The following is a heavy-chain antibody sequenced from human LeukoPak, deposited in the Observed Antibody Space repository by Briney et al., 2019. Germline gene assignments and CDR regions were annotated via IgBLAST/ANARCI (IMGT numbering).Heavy chain of an antibody. V-gene: IGHV3-9*01. J-gene: IGHJ4*02. Sequence: GGSLRLSCAASGFTFGDYAMHWVRQAPGKGLEWVSGISWNSDSIGYADSVKGRFTISRDNAKNSLYLQMNSLRAEDTAVYYCAREAGYDFWSGYYTGPPFDYWGQGTLVTVSS. D-gene: IGHD3-3*01. CDR2: ISWNSDSI. CDR3: AREAGYDFWSGYYTGPPFDY. CDR1: GFTFGDYA.